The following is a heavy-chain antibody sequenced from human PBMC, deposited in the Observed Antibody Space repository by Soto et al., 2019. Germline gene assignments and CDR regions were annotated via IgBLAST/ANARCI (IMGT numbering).Heavy chain of an antibody. CDR2: IKSKIDGGTI. CDR1: GVTFSNAW. Sequence: EVQLVESGGGLAKPGGSLRRSCAASGVTFSNAWMTWVRQAAGTGLEWVGRIKSKIDGGTIDYAAPVNGRFTISRDDSTDTVYLQRISLKTDGPALYYCFGDWRLGTNSQHRGPGPLVTASS. D-gene: IGHD3-10*01. J-gene: IGHJ1*01. V-gene: IGHV3-15*07. CDR3: FGDWRLGTNSQH.